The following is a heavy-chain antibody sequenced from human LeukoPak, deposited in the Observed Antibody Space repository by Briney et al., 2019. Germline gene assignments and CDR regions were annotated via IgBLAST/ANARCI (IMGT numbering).Heavy chain of an antibody. CDR2: INPNSGGT. D-gene: IGHD5-18*01. V-gene: IGHV1-2*02. Sequence: EASVKVSCKASGYTFTGYYMHWVRQAPGQGLEWMGWINPNSGGTNYAQKFQGRVTMTRDTSISTAYMELSRLRSDDTAVYYCAATSGYSYGYSDYWGQGTLVTVSS. J-gene: IGHJ4*02. CDR3: AATSGYSYGYSDY. CDR1: GYTFTGYY.